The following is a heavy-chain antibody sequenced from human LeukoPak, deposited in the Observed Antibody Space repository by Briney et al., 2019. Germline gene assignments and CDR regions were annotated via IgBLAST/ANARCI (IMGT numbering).Heavy chain of an antibody. Sequence: GGSLRLSCAASGFTFSNYGMHWVRQAPGKGLEWVAFILYDGNNKYYADSVKGRFTISRDNSKNSLYLQMNSLRAEDTAVYYCARGGMVVAANDYWGQGTLVTVSS. D-gene: IGHD2-15*01. CDR2: ILYDGNNK. J-gene: IGHJ4*02. CDR1: GFTFSNYG. CDR3: ARGGMVVAANDY. V-gene: IGHV3-30*02.